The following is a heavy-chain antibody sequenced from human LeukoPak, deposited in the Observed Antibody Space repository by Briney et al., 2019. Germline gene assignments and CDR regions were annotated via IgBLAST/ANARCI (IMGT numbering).Heavy chain of an antibody. CDR2: IYHSGST. V-gene: IGHV4-38-2*01. Sequence: PSETLSLTCAVSGYSISSGYYWGWIRQPPGKGLEWIGSIYHSGSTNYNPSLKSRVTISVDTSKNQFSLKLSSVTAADTAVYYCARGLRQQLGYFQHWGQGTLVTVSS. CDR3: ARGLRQQLGYFQH. CDR1: GYSISSGYY. D-gene: IGHD6-13*01. J-gene: IGHJ1*01.